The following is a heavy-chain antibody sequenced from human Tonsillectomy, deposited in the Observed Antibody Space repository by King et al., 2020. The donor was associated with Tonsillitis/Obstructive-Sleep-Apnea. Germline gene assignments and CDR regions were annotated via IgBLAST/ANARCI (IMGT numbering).Heavy chain of an antibody. CDR2: ISCNSGRI. CDR1: GFTFDVYA. D-gene: IGHD3-10*01. J-gene: IGHJ3*02. V-gene: IGHV3-9*01. Sequence: VQLVESGGGLVQPGRSLRLSCAASGFTFDVYAMHWVRQAPGKGLEWVSGISCNSGRIGYADSVKGRFTISRDNAKNSLYLQMNSLRAEDTALYYCAKDTLYGSGSYYSFDTWGQGTMVTVSS. CDR3: AKDTLYGSGSYYSFDT.